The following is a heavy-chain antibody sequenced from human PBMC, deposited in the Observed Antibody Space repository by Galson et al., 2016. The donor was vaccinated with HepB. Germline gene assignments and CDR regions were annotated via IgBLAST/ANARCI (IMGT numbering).Heavy chain of an antibody. CDR2: IYPGDSDA. CDR1: GYRFSNYW. Sequence: QSGAEVKKPGESLKISCQGSGYRFSNYWIGWVRQLPGKGLEWMGIIYPGDSDARYSPSFQGQVTISADKSTSTAYLQWTSLQASDTAMYYCARHFGYCNTTTCLGHYWFDPWGQGTLVTVSS. J-gene: IGHJ5*02. V-gene: IGHV5-51*01. D-gene: IGHD2-2*01. CDR3: ARHFGYCNTTTCLGHYWFDP.